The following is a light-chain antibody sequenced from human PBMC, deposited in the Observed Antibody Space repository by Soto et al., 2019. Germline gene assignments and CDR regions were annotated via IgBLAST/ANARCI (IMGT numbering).Light chain of an antibody. J-gene: IGLJ2*01. CDR3: QAYDSSLSGGVV. Sequence: QTVLTQPPSVSGAPGQRVTISCTGASSDLGAGFDVHWYQQLPGTAPKLLIYGSRNRPSGVPDRFSGSKSGTSASLAITGLQAEDEGDYYCQAYDSSLSGGVVFGAGTQLTVL. CDR2: GSR. V-gene: IGLV1-40*01. CDR1: SSDLGAGFD.